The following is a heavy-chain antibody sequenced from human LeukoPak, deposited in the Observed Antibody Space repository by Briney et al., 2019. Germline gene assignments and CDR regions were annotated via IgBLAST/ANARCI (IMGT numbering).Heavy chain of an antibody. V-gene: IGHV4-34*01. J-gene: IGHJ4*02. CDR1: GGPFSAYY. Sequence: PPETLSLTCAVYGGPFSAYYWSWIRQPPGEGLEWIGEVIQSGSTNYNPSLESRVTISVDTSKNQFSLKLSSVTAADTAVYYCARGRGPNLDYWGQGTLVTVSS. CDR3: ARGRGPNLDY. D-gene: IGHD4/OR15-4a*01. CDR2: VIQSGST.